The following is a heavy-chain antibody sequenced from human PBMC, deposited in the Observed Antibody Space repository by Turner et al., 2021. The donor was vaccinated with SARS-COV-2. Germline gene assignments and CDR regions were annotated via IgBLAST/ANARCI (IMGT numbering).Heavy chain of an antibody. CDR3: ARLMDTAMDYYGTDV. CDR1: GGSISSSSYY. D-gene: IGHD5-18*01. CDR2: IYYSGSA. V-gene: IGHV4-39*01. J-gene: IGHJ6*02. Sequence: QLQLQESDPGLVKPSETLSLTCTVSGGSISSSSYYWGWIRQPPGKGLGWIGNIYYSGSAYYNPTLKSRVTISVDPSKNQFSLKLTSVTAADTAVYYCARLMDTAMDYYGTDVWGQGTTVTVSS.